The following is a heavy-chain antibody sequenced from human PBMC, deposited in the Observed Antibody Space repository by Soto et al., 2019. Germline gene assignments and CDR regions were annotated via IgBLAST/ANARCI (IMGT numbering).Heavy chain of an antibody. CDR1: GLTISNAW. CDR3: TTGAVEGV. J-gene: IGHJ6*02. Sequence: EVQLVESGGGFIYPGGSLRLSCAASGLTISNAWMNWVRQAPGKGLEWVGRIKTNAEGGTTDYAAAVKGRFTVSRDDSRTPLYLQMNSLKTEDTAVYYCTTGAVEGVWGQGTTVTVS. CDR2: IKTNAEGGTT. V-gene: IGHV3-15*07. D-gene: IGHD2-15*01.